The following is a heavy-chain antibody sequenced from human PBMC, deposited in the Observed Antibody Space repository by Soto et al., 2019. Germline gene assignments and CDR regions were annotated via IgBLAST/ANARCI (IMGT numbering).Heavy chain of an antibody. J-gene: IGHJ5*02. CDR2: INPESTTL. CDR1: EITLNIYW. CDR3: TKDTFGAWES. Sequence: SLRLSCTASEITLNIYWMHWIRQAPGKGLVWVSRINPESTTLTYADSVTGRFTISRDSAKNTLYLQMNGLSAEDTAIYYCTKDTFGAWESWGQGTLVTVS. V-gene: IGHV3-74*01. D-gene: IGHD1-26*01.